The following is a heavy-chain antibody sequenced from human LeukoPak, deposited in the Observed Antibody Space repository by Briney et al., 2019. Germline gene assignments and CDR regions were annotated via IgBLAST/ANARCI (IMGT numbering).Heavy chain of an antibody. CDR3: ARHGILTDHSIRY. D-gene: IGHD2-8*01. CDR2: INHSGST. J-gene: IGHJ4*02. CDR1: GGSFSGYY. V-gene: IGHV4-34*01. Sequence: SETLSLTCAVYGGSFSGYYWSWIRQSPGKGLEWIGEINHSGSTNYNPSLKSRVTISVDTSKNQFSLKLSSVTAADTAVYFCARHGILTDHSIRYWGQGLLVTVSS.